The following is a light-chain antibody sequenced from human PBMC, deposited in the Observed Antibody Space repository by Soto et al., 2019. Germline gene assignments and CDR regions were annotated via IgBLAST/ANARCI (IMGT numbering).Light chain of an antibody. Sequence: QSVLTQPPSASGTPGQMVTISCSGSSSNIGGNSVNWYQHLPGTAPKILMYSDDERPSGVPDRFSGSKSGTSASLAISGLQSEDEADYYCAAWDDNLNGPVFGGGTKLTVL. J-gene: IGLJ2*01. CDR3: AAWDDNLNGPV. V-gene: IGLV1-44*01. CDR2: SDD. CDR1: SSNIGGNS.